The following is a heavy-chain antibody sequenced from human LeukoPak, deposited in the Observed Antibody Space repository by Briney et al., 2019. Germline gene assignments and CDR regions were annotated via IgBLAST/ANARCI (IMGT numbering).Heavy chain of an antibody. CDR2: IYTSGST. J-gene: IGHJ5*02. Sequence: SETLSLTCTVSGGSISSYYWSWIRQPAGKGLEWIGRIYTSGSTNYNPSPKSRVTMSVDTSKNQFSLKLSSVTAADTAVYYCAREIRYFDWLLNWFDPWGQGTLVTVPS. CDR1: GGSISSYY. CDR3: AREIRYFDWLLNWFDP. V-gene: IGHV4-4*07. D-gene: IGHD3-9*01.